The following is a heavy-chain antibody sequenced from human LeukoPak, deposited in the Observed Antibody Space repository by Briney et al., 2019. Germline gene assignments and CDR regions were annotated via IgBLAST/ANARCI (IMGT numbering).Heavy chain of an antibody. J-gene: IGHJ4*02. CDR1: GFTFSSYS. D-gene: IGHD2-2*01. CDR2: ISSSSSYI. CDR3: ASGEGLVPAGGY. V-gene: IGHV3-21*01. Sequence: GGSLRLSCAASGFTFSSYSMNWVRQAPGKGLEWVSSISSSSSYIYYADSVKGRFTISRDNAKNSLYLQMNSLRAEDTAVYYCASGEGLVPAGGYWGQGTLVTVSS.